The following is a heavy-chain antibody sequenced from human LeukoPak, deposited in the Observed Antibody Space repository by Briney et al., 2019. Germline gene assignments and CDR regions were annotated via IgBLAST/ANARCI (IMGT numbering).Heavy chain of an antibody. CDR1: GGSISSGSYY. J-gene: IGHJ4*02. Sequence: SETLSLTCTVSGGSISSGSYYWSWIRQPAGKGLEWIGRIYTSGSTNYNPSLKSRVTISVDTSKNQFSLKLSSVTAADTAVYYCARDVYYYGSGSYFLDYWGQGTLVTVSS. D-gene: IGHD3-10*01. CDR3: ARDVYYYGSGSYFLDY. V-gene: IGHV4-61*02. CDR2: IYTSGST.